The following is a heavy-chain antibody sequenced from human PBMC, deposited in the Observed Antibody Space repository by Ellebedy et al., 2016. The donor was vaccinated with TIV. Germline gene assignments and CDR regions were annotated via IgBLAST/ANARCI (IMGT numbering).Heavy chain of an antibody. J-gene: IGHJ3*02. CDR3: ARDYSYGFDI. D-gene: IGHD5-18*01. CDR2: IIPILGIA. Sequence: SVKVSXXASGGTFSSYAISWVRQAPGQGLEWMGRIIPILGIANYAQKFQGRVTITADKSTSTAYMELSSLRSEDTAVYYCARDYSYGFDIWGQGTMVTVSS. V-gene: IGHV1-69*04. CDR1: GGTFSSYA.